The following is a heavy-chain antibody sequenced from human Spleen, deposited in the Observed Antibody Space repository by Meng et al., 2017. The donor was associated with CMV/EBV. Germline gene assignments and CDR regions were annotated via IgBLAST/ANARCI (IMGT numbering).Heavy chain of an antibody. CDR3: ARDDVALFDY. CDR1: GFTCSRYS. Sequence: LFCAASGFTCSRYSMNWVRQAPGKGLEWVSSISSSDRYIYYADSVKGRFTLSRDNAKNSLYLQMNSLRAEDSAVYYCARDDVALFDYWGQGTLVTVSS. J-gene: IGHJ4*02. V-gene: IGHV3-21*06. D-gene: IGHD3-10*02. CDR2: ISSSDRYI.